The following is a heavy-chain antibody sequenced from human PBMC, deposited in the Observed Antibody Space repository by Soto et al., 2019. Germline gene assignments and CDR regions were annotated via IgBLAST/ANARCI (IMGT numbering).Heavy chain of an antibody. V-gene: IGHV4-4*07. J-gene: IGHJ5*02. CDR2: ISTSGTT. CDR3: AREAGPDRWFDP. D-gene: IGHD6-19*01. CDR1: GASISSYF. Sequence: QVQLQESGPGLVEPSETLSLTCTVSGASISSYFWTWIRQPAGKGLDWIGRISTSGTTNYNPSLKSRVTMAVDTSKSHFSLNLCSVTAADPAVYYCAREAGPDRWFDPWGQGTLVTVSS.